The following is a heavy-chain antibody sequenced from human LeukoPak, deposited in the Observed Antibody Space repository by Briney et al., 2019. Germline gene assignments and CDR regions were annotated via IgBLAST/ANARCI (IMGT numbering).Heavy chain of an antibody. CDR3: ARDLRSSGYKGHFDL. CDR1: GGSISRSTYY. V-gene: IGHV4-39*07. D-gene: IGHD3-22*01. J-gene: IGHJ2*01. Sequence: SETLSLTCTVSGGSISRSTYYWGWIRQPPGKELEWIGSIYYSGSTYYNPSLKSRVTISVDTSKNQFSLKLSSVTAADTAVYYCARDLRSSGYKGHFDLWGRGTLVTVSS. CDR2: IYYSGST.